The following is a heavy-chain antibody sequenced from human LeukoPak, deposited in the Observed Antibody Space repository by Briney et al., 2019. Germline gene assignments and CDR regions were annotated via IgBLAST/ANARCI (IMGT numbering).Heavy chain of an antibody. D-gene: IGHD3-3*01. Sequence: PPETLSLTCTVSGGSISSGDYYWSWIRQPPGKGLEWIGYIYYSGSTYYNPSLKSRVTISVDTSKNQFSLKLSSVTAADTAVYYCARGGVYYDFWSGYYTGYFDYWGQGTLVTVSS. CDR2: IYYSGST. J-gene: IGHJ4*02. V-gene: IGHV4-30-4*08. CDR3: ARGGVYYDFWSGYYTGYFDY. CDR1: GGSISSGDYY.